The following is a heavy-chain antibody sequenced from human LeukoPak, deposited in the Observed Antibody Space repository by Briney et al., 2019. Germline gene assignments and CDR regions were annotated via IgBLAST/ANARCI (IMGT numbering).Heavy chain of an antibody. Sequence: GGSLRLSCAASGFTFSSYGMHWVRQAPGKGLEWVAVISYDGSNKKYADSVKGRFTISRDNSKNTLYLQMNSLRAEDTAVYYCAKEEEDYVSGGMDVWSQGTTVTVSS. J-gene: IGHJ6*02. V-gene: IGHV3-30*18. D-gene: IGHD3-16*01. CDR3: AKEEEDYVSGGMDV. CDR1: GFTFSSYG. CDR2: ISYDGSNK.